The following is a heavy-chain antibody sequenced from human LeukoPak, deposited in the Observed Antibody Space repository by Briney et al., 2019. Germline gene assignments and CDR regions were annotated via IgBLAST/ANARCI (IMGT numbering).Heavy chain of an antibody. CDR2: ISGSGGST. J-gene: IGHJ4*02. CDR1: GFTFSSYA. D-gene: IGHD2-2*01. Sequence: PGGSLRLSCAASGFTFSSYAMSWVRQAPGKGLEWVSAISGSGGSTYYADSVKGRFTISRDNSKNTLYLQMNSLRAEDTAVYYCAKDPGQLLWGSDFDYWGQGTLVTVSS. CDR3: AKDPGQLLWGSDFDY. V-gene: IGHV3-23*01.